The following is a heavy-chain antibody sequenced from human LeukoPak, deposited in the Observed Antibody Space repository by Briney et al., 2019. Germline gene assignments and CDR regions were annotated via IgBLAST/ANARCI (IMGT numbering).Heavy chain of an antibody. CDR2: IKQDGSDK. V-gene: IGHV3-7*01. CDR1: GFTFSNYW. Sequence: GGSLRLSCAASGFTFSNYWMTWVRQAPGKGLEWVANIKQDGSDKYYVGSVKGRFTISRDNAKNSLFLQMNGLRAEDTAVYYCARGVYTFDSWGQGTLVTVSS. J-gene: IGHJ4*02. D-gene: IGHD5/OR15-5a*01. CDR3: ARGVYTFDS.